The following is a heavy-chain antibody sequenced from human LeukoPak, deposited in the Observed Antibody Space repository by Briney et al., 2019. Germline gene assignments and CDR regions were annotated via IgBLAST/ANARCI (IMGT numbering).Heavy chain of an antibody. CDR1: GFTFSDYY. Sequence: GGSLRLSCAASGFTFSDYYMSWIRQAPGKGLEWVSYISSSGSTIYYADSVKGRFTISRDNAKNSLYLQMNSLRAEDTAVYYCARDTYYYGSGSYPEADMDVWGKGTTVTISS. CDR2: ISSSGSTI. V-gene: IGHV3-11*01. J-gene: IGHJ6*03. CDR3: ARDTYYYGSGSYPEADMDV. D-gene: IGHD3-10*01.